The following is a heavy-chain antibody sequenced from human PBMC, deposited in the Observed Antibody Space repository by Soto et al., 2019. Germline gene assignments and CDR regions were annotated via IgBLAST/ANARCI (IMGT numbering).Heavy chain of an antibody. V-gene: IGHV3-23*01. CDR1: GVTFIRYG. J-gene: IGHJ4*02. D-gene: IGHD5-12*01. Sequence: GGALRLSCAASGVTFIRYGMNWVRQSPGMGLEWVSSITGDGGVTYYAESVQGRFTISRDNSKNTLYLQMDTLRAEDTAVYYCAKTRGAHSGFDFDYWGQGTPVTVS. CDR3: AKTRGAHSGFDFDY. CDR2: ITGDGGVT.